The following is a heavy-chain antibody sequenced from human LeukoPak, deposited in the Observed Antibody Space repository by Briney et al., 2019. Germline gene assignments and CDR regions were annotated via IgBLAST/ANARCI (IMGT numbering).Heavy chain of an antibody. J-gene: IGHJ6*03. V-gene: IGHV3-9*01. D-gene: IGHD3-10*01. CDR3: AKDNGSGSGYYYYYMDV. CDR1: GFTFYDYA. Sequence: GGSLRLSCAASGFTFYDYAMHWVRQAPGKGLEWVSGISWNSGSIVYADSVKGRFTISRDNAKNSLYLQMNSLRAEDTALYYCAKDNGSGSGYYYYYMDVWGKGTTVTISS. CDR2: ISWNSGSI.